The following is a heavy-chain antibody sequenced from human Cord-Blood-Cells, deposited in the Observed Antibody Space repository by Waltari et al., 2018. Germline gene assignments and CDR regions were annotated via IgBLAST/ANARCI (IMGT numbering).Heavy chain of an antibody. V-gene: IGHV1-69*09. D-gene: IGHD2-2*01. J-gene: IGHJ6*03. Sequence: QVQLVQSGAEVKKPGSSVKVSCKASGGTFSSYAISWVRQAPGQGLEWMGRIIPIRGIANDAQKFQGRVTITADKSTSTAYMELSSLRSEDTAVYYCARGDSSTPYYYYMDVWGKGTTVTVAS. CDR1: GGTFSSYA. CDR2: IIPIRGIA. CDR3: ARGDSSTPYYYYMDV.